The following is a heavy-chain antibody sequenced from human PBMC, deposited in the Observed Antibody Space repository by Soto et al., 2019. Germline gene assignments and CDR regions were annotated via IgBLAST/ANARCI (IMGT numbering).Heavy chain of an antibody. CDR3: AREVRVVVVPAAIWFDY. CDR1: GGSISSGGYY. D-gene: IGHD2-2*01. J-gene: IGHJ4*02. Sequence: QVQLQESGPGLVKPSQTLSLTCTVSGGSISSGGYYWSWIRQHPGKGLGWIGYSYYSGSTYYNPSLKGRVTISVDTSKNQVPLKLSSVTAADTAVYYCAREVRVVVVPAAIWFDYWGQGTLVTVSS. CDR2: SYYSGST. V-gene: IGHV4-31*03.